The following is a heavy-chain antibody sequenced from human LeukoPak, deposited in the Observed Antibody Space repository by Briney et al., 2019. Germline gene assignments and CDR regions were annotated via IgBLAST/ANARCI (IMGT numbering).Heavy chain of an antibody. V-gene: IGHV3-11*06. CDR1: GFTFSDSF. CDR3: AGVYCSGGSCYSGWFDP. D-gene: IGHD2-15*01. J-gene: IGHJ5*02. Sequence: GGSLRLSCGASGFTFSDSFMSWIRQPPGKGLEWLSYISTSGSVTDYADSVKGRFTISRDNAKNSLYLQMNSLRAEDTAVYYCAGVYCSGGSCYSGWFDPWGQGTLVTVSS. CDR2: ISTSGSVT.